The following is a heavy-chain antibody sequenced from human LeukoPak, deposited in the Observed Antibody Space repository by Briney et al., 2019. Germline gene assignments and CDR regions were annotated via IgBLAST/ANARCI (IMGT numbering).Heavy chain of an antibody. CDR1: GYTFTNHA. CDR2: IDAANGNT. V-gene: IGHV1-3*01. J-gene: IGHJ5*01. CDR3: ARPRASGPGNWFDS. D-gene: IGHD6-25*01. Sequence: GASVKVSCKASGYTFTNHAMHWVRQAPGQGLEWMGWIDAANGNTKYSQKFQGRVTITRDTSASIVYMELSSLRSEDTAVYYCARPRASGPGNWFDSWGQGTLVTVSS.